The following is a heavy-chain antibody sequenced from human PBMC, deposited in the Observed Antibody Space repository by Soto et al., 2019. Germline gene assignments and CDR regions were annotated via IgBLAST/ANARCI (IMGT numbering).Heavy chain of an antibody. V-gene: IGHV3-30*18. Sequence: QVQLVESGGGVVQPGRSLRLSCAASGFTFSSYGMHWVRQAPGKGLEWVAVISYDGSNKYYADSVKGRFTISRDNSQNPLYLQMNSLRAEETAVYYCAKDKEDDYLDYWGQGTLVTVSS. D-gene: IGHD2-15*01. J-gene: IGHJ4*02. CDR3: AKDKEDDYLDY. CDR1: GFTFSSYG. CDR2: ISYDGSNK.